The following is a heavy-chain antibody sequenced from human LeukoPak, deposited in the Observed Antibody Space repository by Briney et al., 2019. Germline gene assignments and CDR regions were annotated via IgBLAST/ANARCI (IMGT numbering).Heavy chain of an antibody. CDR2: ISGSGGST. D-gene: IGHD1-14*01. Sequence: PGGSLRLSCAASGFTFSSYAMSWVRQAPGKGLEWVSAISGSGGSTYYADSVRGRFTISRDNSKNTLYLQMNSLRAEDTAEYFCTKGGHSTGPFAPWGQGTLVTVSS. V-gene: IGHV3-23*01. CDR3: TKGGHSTGPFAP. J-gene: IGHJ5*02. CDR1: GFTFSSYA.